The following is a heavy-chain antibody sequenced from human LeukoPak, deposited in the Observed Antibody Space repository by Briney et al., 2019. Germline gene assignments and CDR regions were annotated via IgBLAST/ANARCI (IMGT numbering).Heavy chain of an antibody. CDR1: GFTVSSNY. D-gene: IGHD3-3*01. J-gene: IGHJ3*02. CDR2: IYSGGST. CDR3: ARVNELGDDAFDI. V-gene: IGHV3-66*01. Sequence: GGSLRLSCAASGFTVSSNYMSWVRQAPGKGLEWVSVIYSGGSTYYADSVKGRFTISRDNSKNTLYLQMNSLRAEDTAVYYCARVNELGDDAFDIWGQGTIVTVSS.